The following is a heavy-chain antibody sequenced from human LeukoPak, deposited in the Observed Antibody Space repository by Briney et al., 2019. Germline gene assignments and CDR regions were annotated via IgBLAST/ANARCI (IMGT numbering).Heavy chain of an antibody. CDR2: IYYSGST. J-gene: IGHJ4*02. V-gene: IGHV4-59*08. D-gene: IGHD3-9*01. Sequence: SETLSLTCTVSGSSISSYYWSWIRQSPGKGLEWIGYIYYSGSTNYNPSLKSRVTISVDTSKNQFSLKLNSVTAADTAVYYCARHSVSRYFDWAFDYWGQGTLVTVSS. CDR3: ARHSVSRYFDWAFDY. CDR1: GSSISSYY.